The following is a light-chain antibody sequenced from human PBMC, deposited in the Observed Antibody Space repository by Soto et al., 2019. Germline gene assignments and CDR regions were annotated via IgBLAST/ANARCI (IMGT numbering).Light chain of an antibody. CDR3: GSYAVTYISV. J-gene: IGLJ1*01. V-gene: IGLV2-11*01. Sequence: QSALTQPRSVSGSPGQSVTISCTGTSSDVGGYNYVSWYQQHPGKAPKLMIYDVSKRPSGVPDRLSGSQSGNTASLTISGLWTEDETDYYCGSYAVTYISVFRTGTTVPVL. CDR1: SSDVGGYNY. CDR2: DVS.